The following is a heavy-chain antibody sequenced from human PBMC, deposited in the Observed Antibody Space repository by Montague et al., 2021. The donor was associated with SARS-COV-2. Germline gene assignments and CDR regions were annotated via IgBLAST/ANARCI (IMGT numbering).Heavy chain of an antibody. CDR3: AGHSLAVTAIYNWFEP. J-gene: IGHJ5*02. CDR2: IYYSGST. V-gene: IGHV4-39*01. Sequence: SETLSLTCTVSGGSISSSIYYWGWLRQPPGKGLEWIGSIYYSGSTYYNPSLKSRFPISVDTSKNQFSLKLSSVTAADTAVYYCAGHSLAVTAIYNWFEPWGQRSPVTVSP. CDR1: GGSISSSIYY. D-gene: IGHD2-21*02.